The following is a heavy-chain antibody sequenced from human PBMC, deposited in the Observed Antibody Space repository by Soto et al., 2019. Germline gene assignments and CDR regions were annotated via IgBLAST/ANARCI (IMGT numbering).Heavy chain of an antibody. D-gene: IGHD6-6*01. CDR2: IKSKTDGGTT. CDR3: TTSRGIAARPRAFDI. Sequence: GGSLRLSCAASGFTFSNAWMSWVRQAPGQGLEWVGRIKSKTDGGTTDYAAPEKGRFTISRDESKNTLDLQMNSLKTEATAVYSCTTSRGIAARPRAFDIWGQGTMVTVSS. CDR1: GFTFSNAW. V-gene: IGHV3-15*01. J-gene: IGHJ3*02.